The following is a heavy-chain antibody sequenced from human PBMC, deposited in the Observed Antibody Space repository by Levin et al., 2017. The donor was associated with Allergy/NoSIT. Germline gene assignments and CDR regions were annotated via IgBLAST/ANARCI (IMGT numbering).Heavy chain of an antibody. CDR2: INPNSGGT. J-gene: IGHJ2*01. D-gene: IGHD6-19*01. CDR1: GYTFTGYY. V-gene: IGHV1-2*06. CDR3: ARDSRSKQWLVPFVPNWYFDL. Sequence: GESLKISCKASGYTFTGYYMHWVRQAPGQGLEWMGRINPNSGGTNYAQKFQGRVTMTRDTSISTAYMELSRLRSDDTAVYYCARDSRSKQWLVPFVPNWYFDLWGRGTLVTVSS.